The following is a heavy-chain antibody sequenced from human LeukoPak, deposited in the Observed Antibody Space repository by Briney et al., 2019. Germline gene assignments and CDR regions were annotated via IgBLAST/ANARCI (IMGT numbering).Heavy chain of an antibody. V-gene: IGHV3-15*01. CDR1: GFTFSNAW. CDR3: TTSIGYCSGGSCYSSDY. Sequence: GGSLRLSCAASGFTFSNAWMSLVRQAPGKGLEWVGRIKSKTDGGTTDYAAPVKGRFTISRDDSKHTLYLQMNSLKTEDTAVYYCTTSIGYCSGGSCYSSDYWGQGTLVTVSS. J-gene: IGHJ4*02. D-gene: IGHD2-15*01. CDR2: IKSKTDGGTT.